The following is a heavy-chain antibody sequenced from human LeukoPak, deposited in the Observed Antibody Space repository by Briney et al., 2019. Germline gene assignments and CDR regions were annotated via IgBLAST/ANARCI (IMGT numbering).Heavy chain of an antibody. CDR3: AKGRSSGWYYFDY. D-gene: IGHD6-19*01. J-gene: IGHJ4*02. CDR2: ISYGGSNK. V-gene: IGHV3-30*18. CDR1: GFTFSSYG. Sequence: GGSLRLSCAASGFTFSSYGMHWVRQAPGKGLEWVAVISYGGSNKYYADSVKGRFTISRDNSKNTLYLQMNSLRAEDTAVYYCAKGRSSGWYYFDYWGQGTLVTVSS.